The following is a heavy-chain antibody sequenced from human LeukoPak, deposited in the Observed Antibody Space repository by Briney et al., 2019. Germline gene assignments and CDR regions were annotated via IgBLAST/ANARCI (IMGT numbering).Heavy chain of an antibody. D-gene: IGHD6-13*01. V-gene: IGHV3-30-3*01. CDR3: ARASIAAAGNPTGLDY. CDR2: ISYDGSNK. Sequence: GRSLRLSCAASGFTFSSYAMHWVRQAPGKGLEWVAVISYDGSNKYYADSVKGRFTISRDNSKNTLYLQMNSLRAEDTAVYYCARASIAAAGNPTGLDYWGQGTLVTVSS. CDR1: GFTFSSYA. J-gene: IGHJ4*02.